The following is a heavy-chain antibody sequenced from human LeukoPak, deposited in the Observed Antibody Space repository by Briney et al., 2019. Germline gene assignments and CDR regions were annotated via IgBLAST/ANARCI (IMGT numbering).Heavy chain of an antibody. Sequence: SVKVSCKASGGTFSSDAISWVRQAPGQGLEWMGRIIPIFGTANYAQKFQGRVTITTDESTSTAYMELSSLRSEDTAVYYCARDFTMIDGQAFDIWGQGTMVTVSS. D-gene: IGHD3-22*01. CDR1: GGTFSSDA. V-gene: IGHV1-69*05. J-gene: IGHJ3*02. CDR2: IIPIFGTA. CDR3: ARDFTMIDGQAFDI.